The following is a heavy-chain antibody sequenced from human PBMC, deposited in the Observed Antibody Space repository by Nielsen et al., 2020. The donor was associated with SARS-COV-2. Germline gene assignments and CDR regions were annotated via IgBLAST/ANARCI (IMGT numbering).Heavy chain of an antibody. CDR1: SGSVRSGTYY. D-gene: IGHD3-3*01. Sequence: SETLSLTCTVSSGSVRSGTYYWSWIRQPPGKGLEWIGYIYYSGSTYYNPSLKSRVTISVDTPKNQFSLKLSSVTAADTALYYCARERVGGITIFGVVTRYGMDVWGQGTTVTVSS. CDR2: IYYSGST. V-gene: IGHV4-30-4*01. J-gene: IGHJ6*02. CDR3: ARERVGGITIFGVVTRYGMDV.